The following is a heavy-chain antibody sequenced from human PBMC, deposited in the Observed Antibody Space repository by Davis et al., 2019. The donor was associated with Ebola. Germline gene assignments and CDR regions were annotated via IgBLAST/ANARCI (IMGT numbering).Heavy chain of an antibody. CDR1: RFTFSDYY. Sequence: GESLKISCAASRFTFSDYYMSWIRQAPGKGLEWVSYISSTGSTIYYADSVKGRFTVSRDNAKNSLYLQMDSLRAEDTAIYYCARVISLYFQHWGQGTLVTVSS. D-gene: IGHD3/OR15-3a*01. J-gene: IGHJ1*01. CDR2: ISSTGSTI. CDR3: ARVISLYFQH. V-gene: IGHV3-11*04.